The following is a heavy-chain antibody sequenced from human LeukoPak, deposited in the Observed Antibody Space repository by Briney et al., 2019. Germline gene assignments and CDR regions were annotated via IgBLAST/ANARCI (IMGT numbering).Heavy chain of an antibody. CDR1: GGSISSDY. Sequence: KTSETLSLTCTVSGGSISSDYWCWIRQSPGKGLEWLGYLSHSGSTGYNPSLQSRATISGDTSKNQFSLKLSSVTAADTAVYYCARGRVYYGHHDAFDIWGQGTMVTVSS. CDR3: ARGRVYYGHHDAFDI. CDR2: LSHSGST. J-gene: IGHJ3*02. D-gene: IGHD3-10*01. V-gene: IGHV4-59*01.